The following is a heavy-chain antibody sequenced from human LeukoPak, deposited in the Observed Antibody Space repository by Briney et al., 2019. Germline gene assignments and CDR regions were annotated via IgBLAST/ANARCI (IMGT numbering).Heavy chain of an antibody. V-gene: IGHV4-39*01. Sequence: SETLSLTCTVSGASVSSSSYYWGWIRQPPGKGLEWIGSISYSGTNYNNPSLKSRVSISIDTSKNQFSVKLTSVTAADTATYYCASLGTLRSWGQGTLVTVSS. CDR2: ISYSGTN. J-gene: IGHJ5*02. CDR1: GASVSSSSYY. D-gene: IGHD7-27*01. CDR3: ASLGTLRS.